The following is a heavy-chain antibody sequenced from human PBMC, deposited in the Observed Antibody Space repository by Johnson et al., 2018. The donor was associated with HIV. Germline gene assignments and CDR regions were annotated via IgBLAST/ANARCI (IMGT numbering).Heavy chain of an antibody. D-gene: IGHD2-15*01. Sequence: QVQLVESGGGVVQPGRSLRLSCAASGFTFSSYAMDWVRQAPGKGLEWVAVISNDGSNKYYADSVEGRFTISRDNAKNTLFLQMNSLRADDTAVYYCARIAVVVQHDAFDIWGQGTMVTVSS. V-gene: IGHV3-30*03. CDR3: ARIAVVVQHDAFDI. J-gene: IGHJ3*02. CDR2: ISNDGSNK. CDR1: GFTFSSYA.